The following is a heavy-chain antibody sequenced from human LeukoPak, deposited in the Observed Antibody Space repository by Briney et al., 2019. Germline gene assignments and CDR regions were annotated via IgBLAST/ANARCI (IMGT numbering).Heavy chain of an antibody. D-gene: IGHD1-7*01. Sequence: GASVKVSCKASGGAFSSYAISWVRQAPGQGLEWMGRIIPILGIANYAQKFQGRVTITADKSTSTAYMELSSLRSEDTAVYYCARSRGITGTTALDYWGQGTLVTVSS. CDR1: GGAFSSYA. CDR3: ARSRGITGTTALDY. J-gene: IGHJ4*02. CDR2: IIPILGIA. V-gene: IGHV1-69*04.